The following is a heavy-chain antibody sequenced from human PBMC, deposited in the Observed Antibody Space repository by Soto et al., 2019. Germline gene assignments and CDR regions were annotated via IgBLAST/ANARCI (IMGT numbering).Heavy chain of an antibody. J-gene: IGHJ5*02. CDR1: GYSFVSYW. CDR3: ARGRHPCSSTTCSRWSDP. D-gene: IGHD2-2*01. Sequence: LKISCKGSGYSFVSYWIAWVRQKPGKGLEWMGTIYPADSDTRYSPSFQGQVTISVDLSIRTAYLQWSSLRASDTAMYFCARGRHPCSSTTCSRWSDPWGQGTLVTVSS. V-gene: IGHV5-51*01. CDR2: IYPADSDT.